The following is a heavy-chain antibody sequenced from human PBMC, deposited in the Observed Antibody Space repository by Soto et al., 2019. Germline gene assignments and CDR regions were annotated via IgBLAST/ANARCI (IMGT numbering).Heavy chain of an antibody. CDR2: IKGDGSEE. Sequence: EVQLVESGGGLVQPGESLRLSCVASGFSFSSSWMSWVRQAPGRGLEWVANIKGDGSEENYVDSLKGRFTVSRDNARNTLFLQMDSLRAEDTDVYYCATISFSALNMRAFDMWGQGTMVTVSS. V-gene: IGHV3-7*01. D-gene: IGHD2-21*01. CDR3: ATISFSALNMRAFDM. CDR1: GFSFSSSW. J-gene: IGHJ3*02.